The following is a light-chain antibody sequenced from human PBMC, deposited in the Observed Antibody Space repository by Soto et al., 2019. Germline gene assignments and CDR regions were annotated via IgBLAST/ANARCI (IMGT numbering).Light chain of an antibody. CDR1: SDVGAYNY. J-gene: IGLJ3*02. CDR3: LSYTSSKSGV. Sequence: QSVLTQPASVSGSPGQSITFSCTGTSDVGAYNYVSWYQQHPDKAPKLIIYDVNNRPSGVSNRFSGSKSGTTASLTISGLLAEDEADYYCLSYTSSKSGVFGGGTKLTVL. V-gene: IGLV2-14*03. CDR2: DVN.